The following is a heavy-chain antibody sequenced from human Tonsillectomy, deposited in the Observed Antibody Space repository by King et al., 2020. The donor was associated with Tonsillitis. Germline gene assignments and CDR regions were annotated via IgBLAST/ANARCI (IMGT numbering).Heavy chain of an antibody. V-gene: IGHV3-30*18. CDR1: GFTFSSYG. CDR2: ISYDGSNK. CDR3: AKESRLGSPGDY. J-gene: IGHJ4*02. D-gene: IGHD6-19*01. Sequence: VQLVESGGGVVQPGRSLRLSCAASGFTFSSYGMHWVRQAPGKGLEWVAVISYDGSNKYYADSVKGRFTISRDNSKNTLYLQMNSLRAEDTAVYYCAKESRLGSPGDYWGQGTLVTVSS.